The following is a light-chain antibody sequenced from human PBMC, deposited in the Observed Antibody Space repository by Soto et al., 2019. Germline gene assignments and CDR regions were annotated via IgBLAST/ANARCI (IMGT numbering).Light chain of an antibody. J-gene: IGKJ5*01. CDR2: GAS. CDR1: QSVSSR. Sequence: ELVMTQSPGTLSLSPGERATLSCRASQSVSSRLAWYQQNPGQAPRLLISGASSRATGITDRFSGSGAGTNFTLPISRLEPEDFALYYCQHYVERSPITFGQGTRLEIK. CDR3: QHYVERSPIT. V-gene: IGKV3-20*01.